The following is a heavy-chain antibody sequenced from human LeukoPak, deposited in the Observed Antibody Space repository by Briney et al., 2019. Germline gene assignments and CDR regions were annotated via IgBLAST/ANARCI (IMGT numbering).Heavy chain of an antibody. Sequence: SETLSLTCTVSGGSISTYYWSWIRRPPGKGLEWIAYIHASGPTNYNPSLKSRITISVDTSKNQFSLKLSSVTAADTAVYYCARHDAGIAARPFDNWGQATLVTASS. CDR2: IHASGPT. CDR3: ARHDAGIAARPFDN. D-gene: IGHD6-6*01. J-gene: IGHJ4*02. CDR1: GGSISTYY. V-gene: IGHV4-4*09.